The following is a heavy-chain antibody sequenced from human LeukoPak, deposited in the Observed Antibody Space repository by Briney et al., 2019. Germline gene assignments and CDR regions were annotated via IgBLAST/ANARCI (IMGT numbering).Heavy chain of an antibody. CDR2: IRGSSSAM. V-gene: IGHV3-48*04. Sequence: GGSLRLSCAASGFSFSEYSMNWVRQAPGKGGEWVSNIRGSSSAMNYADSVKGRFTISRDNAKNSLYLEMSSLRAEDTAVYYCARDRDWPFDYWGQGTLVTVSS. CDR3: ARDRDWPFDY. D-gene: IGHD3-9*01. J-gene: IGHJ4*02. CDR1: GFSFSEYS.